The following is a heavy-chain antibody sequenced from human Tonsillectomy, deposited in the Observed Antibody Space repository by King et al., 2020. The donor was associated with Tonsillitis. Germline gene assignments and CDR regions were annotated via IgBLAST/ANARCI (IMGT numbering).Heavy chain of an antibody. CDR3: AKGEYCSGGNCHYYFDY. CDR1: GFTFSSNA. D-gene: IGHD2-15*01. V-gene: IGHV3-23*04. CDR2: ISPSGDST. Sequence: VQLVESGGGLVQPGGSLRLSCAASGFTFSSNAMNWVRQAPGKGLEWVSAISPSGDSTYYADSVKGRFTISRDNSKETVYLQVNSLRADDTAVYYCAKGEYCSGGNCHYYFDYWGQGTLVTVSS. J-gene: IGHJ4*02.